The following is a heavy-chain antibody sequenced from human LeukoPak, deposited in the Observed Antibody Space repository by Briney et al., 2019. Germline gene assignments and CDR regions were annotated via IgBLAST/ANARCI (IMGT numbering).Heavy chain of an antibody. V-gene: IGHV3-7*01. Sequence: GGSLRLSCAASGFTFSSYWMSWVRQAPGKGLEWVANIKQDGSEKYYVDSVKGRFTISRDNAKNSLYLQMNSLRAEDTAVYYCAREWDPYYYGSGPHSAWGQGTLVTVSS. D-gene: IGHD3-10*01. CDR3: AREWDPYYYGSGPHSA. CDR1: GFTFSSYW. CDR2: IKQDGSEK. J-gene: IGHJ5*02.